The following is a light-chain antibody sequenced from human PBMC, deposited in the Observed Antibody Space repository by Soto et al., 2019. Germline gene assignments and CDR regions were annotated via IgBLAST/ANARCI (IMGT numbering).Light chain of an antibody. CDR3: SSYTSSSSYV. CDR2: EVS. CDR1: SSDVGGYNY. V-gene: IGLV2-14*01. J-gene: IGLJ1*01. Sequence: QSALTQPASVSGSPGQSITISCTGTSSDVGGYNYVSWFHQYPGKAPKLIISEVSNRPSGVSNRFSGSKSGNTASLTISGLQAEDDADYHCSSYTSSSSYVFGTGTKVTVL.